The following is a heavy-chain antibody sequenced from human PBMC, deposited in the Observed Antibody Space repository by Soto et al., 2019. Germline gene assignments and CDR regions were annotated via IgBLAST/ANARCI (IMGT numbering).Heavy chain of an antibody. CDR2: ISYDGSNK. V-gene: IGHV3-30*18. CDR3: AKSRSIAVAGFDY. J-gene: IGHJ4*02. D-gene: IGHD6-19*01. Sequence: GGSLRLSCAASGFTFSSYGMHWVRQAPGKGLEWVAVISYDGSNKYYADSVKGRFTISRDNSKNTLYLQMNSLRAEDTAVYYCAKSRSIAVAGFDYWGQGTLVTVSS. CDR1: GFTFSSYG.